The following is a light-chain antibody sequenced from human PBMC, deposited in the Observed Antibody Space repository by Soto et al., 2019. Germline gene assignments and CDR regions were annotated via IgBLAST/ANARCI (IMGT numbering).Light chain of an antibody. CDR1: QSLLHSNGYNY. J-gene: IGKJ3*01. CDR3: MQSLQTTT. Sequence: EIVMTQSPLSLPVTPGEPASISCRSSQSLLHSNGYNYLDWYLQKPGQSPQLLIYLGSNRASGVHDKFSGSGSVTAFTLKISRVEAEDVGIYYGMQSLQTTTFGPGTKVHIK. V-gene: IGKV2-28*01. CDR2: LGS.